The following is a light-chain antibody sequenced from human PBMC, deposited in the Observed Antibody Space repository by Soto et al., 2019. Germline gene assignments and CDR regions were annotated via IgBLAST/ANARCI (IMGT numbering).Light chain of an antibody. CDR3: MQALQSIT. CDR1: ESLLHSNGYNY. CDR2: LGS. V-gene: IGKV2-28*01. J-gene: IGKJ5*01. Sequence: DIVMTQSPLSLPVIPGEPASISCRSSESLLHSNGYNYLDWYLQKPGQPPQLLIFLGSSRASGVPVRFSGSGSGTDFTLKISRVEAEDIGVYYCMQALQSITFGQGTRLEIK.